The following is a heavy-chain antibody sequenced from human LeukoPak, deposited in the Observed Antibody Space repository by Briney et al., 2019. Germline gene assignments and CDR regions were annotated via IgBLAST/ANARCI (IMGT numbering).Heavy chain of an antibody. V-gene: IGHV4-30-4*01. CDR3: ARDRLMVRGVTGFDP. CDR1: GGSISSGDYY. CDR2: IYYSGST. D-gene: IGHD3-10*01. J-gene: IGHJ5*02. Sequence: PSQTLSLTCTVSGGSISSGDYYWSWIRQPPGKGLEWIGYIYYSGSTYYNPSLKNRVTISVDTSKNQFSLKLSSVTAADTAVYYCARDRLMVRGVTGFDPWGQGTLVTVSS.